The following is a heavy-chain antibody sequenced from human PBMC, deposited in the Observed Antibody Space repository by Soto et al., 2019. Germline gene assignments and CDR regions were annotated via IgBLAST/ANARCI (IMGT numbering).Heavy chain of an antibody. CDR1: GFTFNTYG. Sequence: QVHLVESGGGVVQPGRSLRLSCAASGFTFNTYGMHWVRQAPGKGLEWVAVISYDGGDKYYAYSVKGRFTISRDNAKNTLYMQMNSLRPEDAAVFSCAKAHRWSGTHFDYWGQGTLVTVSS. V-gene: IGHV3-30*18. D-gene: IGHD3-3*01. J-gene: IGHJ4*02. CDR2: ISYDGGDK. CDR3: AKAHRWSGTHFDY.